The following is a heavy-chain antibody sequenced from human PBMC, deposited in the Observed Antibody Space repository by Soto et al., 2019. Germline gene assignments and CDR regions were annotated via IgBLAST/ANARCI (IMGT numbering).Heavy chain of an antibody. J-gene: IGHJ4*02. CDR3: AITADCSGGSCDDY. Sequence: QVHLVQSGAEVKKPGSSVKVSCKASGGTFSSYTISWVRQAPGQGLEWMGRIIPILGIANYAQKFQGRVTITADKSTSTAYMELSSLRSEDTAVYYCAITADCSGGSCDDYWGQGTLVTVSS. V-gene: IGHV1-69*02. CDR2: IIPILGIA. D-gene: IGHD2-15*01. CDR1: GGTFSSYT.